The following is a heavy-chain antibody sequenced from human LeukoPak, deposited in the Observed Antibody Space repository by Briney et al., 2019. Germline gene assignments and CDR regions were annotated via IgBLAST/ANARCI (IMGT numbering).Heavy chain of an antibody. D-gene: IGHD1-26*01. V-gene: IGHV3-23*01. CDR3: AKDRLGGGSSPFDY. CDR1: GFTFSSYA. J-gene: IGHJ4*02. CDR2: ISGSGGST. Sequence: GGSLRPSCAASGFTFSSYAMSWVRQAPGKGLEWVSAISGSGGSTYYADSVKGRFTISRDNSKNTLYLQMNSLRAEDTAVYYCAKDRLGGGSSPFDYWGQGTLVTVSS.